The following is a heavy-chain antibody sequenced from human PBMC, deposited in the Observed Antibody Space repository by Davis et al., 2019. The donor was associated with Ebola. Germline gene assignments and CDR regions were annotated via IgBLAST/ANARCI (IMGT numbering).Heavy chain of an antibody. CDR2: INSDGSST. J-gene: IGHJ4*02. D-gene: IGHD3-3*01. CDR1: GFTFSSYW. Sequence: GESLKISCAASGFTFSSYWLHWVRQAPGKGLVWVSRINSDGSSTSYADSVKGRFTISRDNAKNTLYLQMNSLRAEDTAVYYCARWQGLRAYYDFWSGYTGFDYWGQGTLVTVSS. CDR3: ARWQGLRAYYDFWSGYTGFDY. V-gene: IGHV3-74*01.